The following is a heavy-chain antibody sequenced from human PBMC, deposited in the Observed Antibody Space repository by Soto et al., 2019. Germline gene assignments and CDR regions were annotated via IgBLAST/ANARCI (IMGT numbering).Heavy chain of an antibody. CDR1: GGSISSSSYF. CDR3: ARRMIVRGTTFFDY. J-gene: IGHJ4*02. CDR2: IYYSGST. Sequence: PSETLSLTCTVSGGSISSSSYFWGWIRQPPGKGMEWIGTIYYSGSTYYSPSLKSRVTISVDTSKNQFSLKLSSVTAADTAVYYCARRMIVRGTTFFDYWGQGTLVTVSS. V-gene: IGHV4-39*01. D-gene: IGHD1-26*01.